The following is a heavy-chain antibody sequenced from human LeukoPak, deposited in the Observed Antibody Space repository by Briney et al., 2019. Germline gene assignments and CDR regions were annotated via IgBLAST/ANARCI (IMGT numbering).Heavy chain of an antibody. CDR2: IYSSGST. CDR1: GGSFSNYY. Sequence: SVTLSLTCAVYGGSFSNYYWGWIRQPPGKGLEWIGNIYSSGSTYYNASLQSRVTISIDTSKNQFSLRLNSVTAADTAMYYCAKSGGYGLIDYWGQGTRVTVSS. J-gene: IGHJ4*02. V-gene: IGHV4-34*01. D-gene: IGHD1-26*01. CDR3: AKSGGYGLIDY.